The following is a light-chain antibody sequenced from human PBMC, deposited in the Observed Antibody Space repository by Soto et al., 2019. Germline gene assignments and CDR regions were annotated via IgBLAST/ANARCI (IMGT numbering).Light chain of an antibody. CDR1: SSDVGGYNY. Sequence: QSALTQPASVSGSPGQSITISCTGTSSDVGGYNYVSWYQQHPGKAPKLMIYEVSNRPSGVSNRFSGSKSGNTASLPISGLQAEDEADYYCSSYTSRSTHVVFGGGTKLTVL. CDR3: SSYTSRSTHVV. V-gene: IGLV2-14*01. J-gene: IGLJ2*01. CDR2: EVS.